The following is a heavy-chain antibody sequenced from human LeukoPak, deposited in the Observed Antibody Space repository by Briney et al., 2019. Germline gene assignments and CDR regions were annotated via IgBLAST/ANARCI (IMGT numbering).Heavy chain of an antibody. Sequence: GRSLRLSCAASGFTFSSYAMHWVRQAPGKGLEWVAVISYDGSNKYYADSVKGRFTISRDNSKTTLYLQMNSLRAEDTAVYYCARVRGITIFGVVISYYYYGMDVWGQGTTVTVSS. J-gene: IGHJ6*02. V-gene: IGHV3-30-3*01. D-gene: IGHD3-3*01. CDR2: ISYDGSNK. CDR1: GFTFSSYA. CDR3: ARVRGITIFGVVISYYYYGMDV.